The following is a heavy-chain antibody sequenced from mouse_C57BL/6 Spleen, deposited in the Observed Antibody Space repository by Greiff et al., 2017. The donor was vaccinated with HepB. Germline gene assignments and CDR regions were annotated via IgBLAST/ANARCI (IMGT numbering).Heavy chain of an antibody. CDR1: GFTFSSYG. D-gene: IGHD2-4*01. CDR3: ARHRDYDYDRSWFAY. Sequence: EVKLVESGGDLVKPGGSLKLSCAASGFTFSSYGMSWVRQTPVKRLEWVATISSGGSYTYYPDSVKGRFTISRDNAKNTLYLQMSSLKSEDTAMYYCARHRDYDYDRSWFAYWGQGTLVTVSA. J-gene: IGHJ3*01. V-gene: IGHV5-6*01. CDR2: ISSGGSYT.